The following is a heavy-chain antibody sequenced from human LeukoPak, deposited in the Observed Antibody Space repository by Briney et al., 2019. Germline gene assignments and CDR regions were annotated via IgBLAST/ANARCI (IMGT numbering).Heavy chain of an antibody. CDR1: GFTFSSYS. CDR3: AREDTAMVIPFDY. D-gene: IGHD5-18*01. Sequence: GGSLRLSCAASGFTFSSYSMNWVRQAPGKGLEWVSSISSSSSYIYYADSVKGRFTISRDNAKNSLYLQMNSLRAEDTSVYYCAREDTAMVIPFDYWGQGTLVTVSS. CDR2: ISSSSSYI. V-gene: IGHV3-21*01. J-gene: IGHJ4*02.